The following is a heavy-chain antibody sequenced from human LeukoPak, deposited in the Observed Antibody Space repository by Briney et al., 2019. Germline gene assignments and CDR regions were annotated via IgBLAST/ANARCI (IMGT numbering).Heavy chain of an antibody. CDR2: IIPIFGTA. V-gene: IGHV1-69*06. J-gene: IGHJ4*02. D-gene: IGHD2-2*01. Sequence: SVKVSCKASGYTFTGYYMHWVRQAPGQGLEWMGGIIPIFGTANYAQKFQGRVTITADKSTSTAYMELSSLRSEDTAVYYCARVWCSSTSCYTNAFDYWGQGTLVTVSS. CDR1: GYTFTGYY. CDR3: ARVWCSSTSCYTNAFDY.